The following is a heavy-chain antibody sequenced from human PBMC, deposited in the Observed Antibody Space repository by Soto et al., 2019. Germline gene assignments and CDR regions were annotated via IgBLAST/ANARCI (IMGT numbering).Heavy chain of an antibody. J-gene: IGHJ5*01. CDR3: ARDLNAAGMRRWFDS. CDR1: DGSFSGYY. Sequence: KPSETLSLTCAVYDGSFSGYYWSWIRQPPGKGLEWIGEINHSGSTNYNPSLKSRVTISVDTSKNQFSLKLSSVTAADTAVYYCARDLNAAGMRRWFDSWGQGTLVTVSS. CDR2: INHSGST. D-gene: IGHD6-13*01. V-gene: IGHV4-34*01.